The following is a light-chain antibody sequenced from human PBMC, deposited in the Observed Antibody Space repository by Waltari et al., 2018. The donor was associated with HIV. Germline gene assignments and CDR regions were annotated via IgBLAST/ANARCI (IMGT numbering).Light chain of an antibody. CDR2: EVS. CDR3: SSYAGSRGVV. J-gene: IGLJ2*01. Sequence: QSALTQPPSASGSPGQSVTISCTGTSSDVGGYNSVSWYQQHPGKAPKLMIYEVSKRPSGVPDRFSGSKSGNTASLTVSGLQAEDEADYYCSSYAGSRGVVFGGGTKLTVL. CDR1: SSDVGGYNS. V-gene: IGLV2-8*01.